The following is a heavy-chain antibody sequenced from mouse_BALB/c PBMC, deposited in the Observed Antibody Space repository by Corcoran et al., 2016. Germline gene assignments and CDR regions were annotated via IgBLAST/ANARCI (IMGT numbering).Heavy chain of an antibody. D-gene: IGHD2-14*01. CDR1: GYTFSSYW. CDR2: ILPGSGST. V-gene: IGHV1-9*01. Sequence: QVQLQQSGAELMKPGASVKISGKATGYTFSSYWIEWVKQRPGHGLEWIGEILPGSGSTNYNEKFKGKATFTADTSSNTAYMQLSSLTSEDSAVYYCARTEVRDAMDYWGQGTSVTVSS. CDR3: ARTEVRDAMDY. J-gene: IGHJ4*01.